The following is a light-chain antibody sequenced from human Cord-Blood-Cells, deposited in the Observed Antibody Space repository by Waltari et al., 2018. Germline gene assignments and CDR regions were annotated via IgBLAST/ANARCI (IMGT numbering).Light chain of an antibody. CDR2: CAS. J-gene: IGKJ2*03. V-gene: IGKV3-15*01. CDR3: QQYNNWYR. Sequence: EIVMTQPPATLSVSPGERATLSCRASQSVRSNLAWYQQKPGQAPRLLIYCASTRATGIPARFSGSGSGTEFTLTISSLQYEDFAVDDCQQYNNWYRFGQGTKLEIK. CDR1: QSVRSN.